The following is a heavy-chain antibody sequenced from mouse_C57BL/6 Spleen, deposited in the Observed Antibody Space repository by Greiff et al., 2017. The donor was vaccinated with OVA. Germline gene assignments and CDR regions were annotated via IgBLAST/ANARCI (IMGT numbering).Heavy chain of an antibody. Sequence: EVHLVESGGDLVKPGGSLKLSCAASGFTFSSYGMSWVRQTPDKRLEWVATISSGGSYTYYPDSVKGRFTISRDNAKNTLYLQMSSLKSEDTAMYYCARPYEDLFDYWGQGTTLTVSS. J-gene: IGHJ2*01. CDR2: ISSGGSYT. V-gene: IGHV5-6*01. CDR1: GFTFSSYG. D-gene: IGHD2-12*01. CDR3: ARPYEDLFDY.